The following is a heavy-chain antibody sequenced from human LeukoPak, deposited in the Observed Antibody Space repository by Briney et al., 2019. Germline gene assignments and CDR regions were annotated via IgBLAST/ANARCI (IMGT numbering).Heavy chain of an antibody. CDR2: IYYSGST. CDR1: GGSISSSSYY. J-gene: IGHJ4*02. CDR3: ARHGGYYYDSSGYYPQFDY. V-gene: IGHV4-39*01. D-gene: IGHD3-22*01. Sequence: SETLSLTCTVSGGSISSSSYYWGWIRQPPGKELEWIRSIYYSGSTYYNPSLKSRVTISVDTSKNQFSLKLSSVTAADTAVYYCARHGGYYYDSSGYYPQFDYWGQGTLVTVSS.